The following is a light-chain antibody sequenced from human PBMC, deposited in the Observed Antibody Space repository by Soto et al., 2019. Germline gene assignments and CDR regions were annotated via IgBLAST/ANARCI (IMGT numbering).Light chain of an antibody. CDR3: SSYAGTYNLV. CDR1: NSDVGTYNY. V-gene: IGLV2-8*01. CDR2: EVT. Sequence: SALTQPPSASGSPGQSVTISCTGTNSDVGTYNYVSWYQQHPGKAPKLMIYEVTKRPSGVPDRFSGSKSGNTASLTVSGLQTEDEAVYHCSSYAGTYNLVFGGGTKLTVL. J-gene: IGLJ2*01.